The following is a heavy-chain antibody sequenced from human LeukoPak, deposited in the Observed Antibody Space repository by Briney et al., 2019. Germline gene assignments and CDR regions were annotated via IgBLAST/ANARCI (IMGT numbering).Heavy chain of an antibody. CDR2: IRSKSDGGTT. Sequence: PGGSLRLSCAASGFTFSNAWMSWVRQAPGKGLEWVGRIRSKSDGGTTDYAAPVKGRFTISRDDSQNTLYLQMNSLKIEDTAVYFCSTVAWMQLWSIDSWGQGTLVTVSS. CDR1: GFTFSNAW. CDR3: STVAWMQLWSIDS. J-gene: IGHJ4*02. D-gene: IGHD5-18*01. V-gene: IGHV3-15*01.